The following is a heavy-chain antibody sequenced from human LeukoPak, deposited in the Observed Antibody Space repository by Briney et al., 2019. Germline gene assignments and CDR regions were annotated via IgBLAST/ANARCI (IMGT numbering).Heavy chain of an antibody. D-gene: IGHD3-22*01. CDR3: ARAGSRVPMYYYDSSGYYPSSYYFDY. J-gene: IGHJ4*02. V-gene: IGHV4-34*01. CDR1: GGSFSGYY. CDR2: INHSGST. Sequence: PSETLSLTCAVYGGSFSGYYWSWIRQPPGKGLEWIGEINHSGSTNYNPSLKSRVTISVDTSKNQFSLKLSSVTAADTAVYYCARAGSRVPMYYYDSSGYYPSSYYFDYWGQGTLVTVSS.